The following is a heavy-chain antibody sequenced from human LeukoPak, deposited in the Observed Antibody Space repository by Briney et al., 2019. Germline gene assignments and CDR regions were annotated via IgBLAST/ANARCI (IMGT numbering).Heavy chain of an antibody. V-gene: IGHV4-59*01. CDR2: IHYTGYT. CDR1: SDSISSYY. J-gene: IGHJ4*02. CDR3: ARGVGGGDRYFDY. D-gene: IGHD1-26*01. Sequence: PSETLSLTCSVSSDSISSYYWSWIRQPPGTGLEWIAYIHYTGYTEYNPSLKSRVTISGDTSKRQFSLKVSSVTAADTAVYYCARGVGGGDRYFDYWGQGTLVTVSS.